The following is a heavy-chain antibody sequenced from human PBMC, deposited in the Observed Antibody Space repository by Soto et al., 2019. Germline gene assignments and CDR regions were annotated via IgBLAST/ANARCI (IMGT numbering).Heavy chain of an antibody. CDR2: INPNSGGT. Sequence: ASVKVSCKASGYTFTAYYMHWVRQAPGQGLEWMGCINPNSGGTNYAQKFQGRVTMTRDTFISTAYMEVSRLRSDDTAVYYCARVMGGTYLGPGYYFDYWGKGTLVTVSS. V-gene: IGHV1-2*02. D-gene: IGHD1-26*01. J-gene: IGHJ4*02. CDR1: GYTFTAYY. CDR3: ARVMGGTYLGPGYYFDY.